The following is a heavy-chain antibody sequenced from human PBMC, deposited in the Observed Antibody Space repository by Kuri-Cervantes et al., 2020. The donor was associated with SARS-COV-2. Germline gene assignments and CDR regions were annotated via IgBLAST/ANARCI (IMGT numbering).Heavy chain of an antibody. CDR3: ARVTGSSSWYDSRPNHNWFDP. D-gene: IGHD6-13*01. CDR1: GGSISSSSYY. CDR2: IYYSGST. Sequence: SETLSLTCTVSGGSISSSSYYWGWIRQPPGKGLEWIGSIYYSGSTYYNPSLKSRVTISVDTSKHQFSLKLSSVTAADTAVYYCARVTGSSSWYDSRPNHNWFDPWGQGTLVTVSS. V-gene: IGHV4-39*07. J-gene: IGHJ5*02.